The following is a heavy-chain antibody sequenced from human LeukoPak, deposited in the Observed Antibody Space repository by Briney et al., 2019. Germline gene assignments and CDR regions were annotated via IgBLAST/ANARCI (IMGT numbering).Heavy chain of an antibody. Sequence: SETLSLTCTVSGGSISSYYWNWIRQPPGKGLEWIGYISYSGSTNYNSSLKSRLTISVDTSKNQFSLKLSSVTAADTAVYYCARGGLGYFDYWGQGTLVTVSS. CDR2: ISYSGST. CDR3: ARGGLGYFDY. CDR1: GGSISSYY. V-gene: IGHV4-59*01. J-gene: IGHJ4*02. D-gene: IGHD3-16*01.